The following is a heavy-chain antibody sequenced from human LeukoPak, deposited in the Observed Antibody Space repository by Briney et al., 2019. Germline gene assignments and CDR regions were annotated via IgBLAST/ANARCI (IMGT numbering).Heavy chain of an antibody. CDR2: INPNSGGT. D-gene: IGHD3-16*01. Sequence: ASVKVSCKASGYTFTGYYMHWVRHAPGQGLEWMGWINPNSGGTNYAQKFQGRVTMTRDTSISTAYMELSRLRSDDTAVYYCAREGDYRGDWFDPWGQGTLVTVSS. V-gene: IGHV1-2*02. CDR3: AREGDYRGDWFDP. CDR1: GYTFTGYY. J-gene: IGHJ5*02.